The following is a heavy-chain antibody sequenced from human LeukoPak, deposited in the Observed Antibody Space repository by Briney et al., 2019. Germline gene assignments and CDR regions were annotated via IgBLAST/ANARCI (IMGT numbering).Heavy chain of an antibody. CDR2: ISGSGGST. J-gene: IGHJ4*02. CDR1: GFTFSSHA. Sequence: PGGSLRLSCAASGFTFSSHAMNWVRQAPGKGLEWVSVISGSGGSTYYADSVKGRFTISRDNSKNTVYVQMNSLRVEDTAVYYCATSSTTYGSGNYDSRAFDYWGQGTLVTVSS. V-gene: IGHV3-23*01. CDR3: ATSSTTYGSGNYDSRAFDY. D-gene: IGHD3-10*01.